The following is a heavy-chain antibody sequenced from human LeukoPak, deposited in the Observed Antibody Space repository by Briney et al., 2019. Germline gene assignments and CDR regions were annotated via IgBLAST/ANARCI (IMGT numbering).Heavy chain of an antibody. CDR3: ARDPGTIKGYFDY. CDR1: GGSISSSSYY. V-gene: IGHV4-39*07. D-gene: IGHD5-24*01. J-gene: IGHJ4*02. CDR2: IYYSGST. Sequence: TPSETLSLTCTVSGGSISSSSYYWGWIRQPPGKGLEWIGSIYYSGSTYYNPSLKSRVTISVDTSKNQFSLKLSSVTAADTAVYYCARDPGTIKGYFDYWGQGTLVTVSS.